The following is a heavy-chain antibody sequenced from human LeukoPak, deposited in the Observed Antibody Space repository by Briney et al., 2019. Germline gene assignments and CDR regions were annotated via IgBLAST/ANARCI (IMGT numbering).Heavy chain of an antibody. CDR2: INPNSGGT. J-gene: IGHJ4*02. Sequence: GASVKVSCKASGYTFTDYYVHWVRQAPGQGLEWMGWINPNSGGTNYAQKFQGRVTITRDTSISTAYMELSSLYSDDTAMYYCTRALGSDYWGQGTLVTVSS. CDR3: TRALGSDY. V-gene: IGHV1-2*02. CDR1: GYTFTDYY. D-gene: IGHD1-26*01.